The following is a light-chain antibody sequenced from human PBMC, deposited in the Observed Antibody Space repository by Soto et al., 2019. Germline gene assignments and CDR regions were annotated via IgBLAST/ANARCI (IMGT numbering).Light chain of an antibody. Sequence: QSVLTQPASVSGSPGQSIAISCTGTSVDVGGFEYVSWYQQHPGKVPKLMIYDVNNRPSGVSNRFSGSKSGNTASLTISGLQAEDEADYFCSSYTSSNTYVFGTGTKLTV. J-gene: IGLJ1*01. CDR3: SSYTSSNTYV. V-gene: IGLV2-14*03. CDR2: DVN. CDR1: SVDVGGFEY.